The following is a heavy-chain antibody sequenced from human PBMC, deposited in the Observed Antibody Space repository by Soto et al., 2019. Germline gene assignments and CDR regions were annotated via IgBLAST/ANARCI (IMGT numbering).Heavy chain of an antibody. V-gene: IGHV3-30-3*01. CDR1: GFNFSSYA. CDR2: ISYDGSNK. Sequence: SYAASGFNFSSYAMHWGRQAPGKGLEWVAVISYDGSNKYYADSVKGRFTISRDNSKNTLYLQMNSLRAEDTAVYYWSIDARESGECLVYWGQGTLVT. CDR3: SIDARESGECLVY. D-gene: IGHD6-19*01. J-gene: IGHJ4*02.